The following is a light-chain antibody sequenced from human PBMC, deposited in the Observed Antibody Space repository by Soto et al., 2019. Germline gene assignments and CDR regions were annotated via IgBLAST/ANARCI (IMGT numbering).Light chain of an antibody. CDR1: QSVITN. J-gene: IGKJ5*01. CDR3: QQRSYWPIT. Sequence: ELVMRQSPGTLSVSGGGVATRCCRATQSVITNLAWYQQKPGQSPRLLIYGGSTRATAFPARFSGSGSGTEFTLTLRCLQSEDSAVYYCQQRSYWPITYGQGTRLEIK. V-gene: IGKV3-15*01. CDR2: GGS.